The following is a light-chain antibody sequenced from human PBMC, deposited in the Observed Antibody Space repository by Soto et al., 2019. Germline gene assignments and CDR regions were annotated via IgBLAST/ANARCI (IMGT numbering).Light chain of an antibody. Sequence: DIQMTQSPSSLSASVGDRVTITCRASQSISSYLNWYQQKPGKAPKLLIYAASSLQSGVTSRFSCSGSVTDFTLTISSLQPEDFATYYCQQSYSTPYTFGQGTKLEIK. V-gene: IGKV1-39*01. CDR3: QQSYSTPYT. CDR1: QSISSY. CDR2: AAS. J-gene: IGKJ2*01.